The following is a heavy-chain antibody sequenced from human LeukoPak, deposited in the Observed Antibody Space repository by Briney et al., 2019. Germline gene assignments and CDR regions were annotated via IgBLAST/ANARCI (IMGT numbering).Heavy chain of an antibody. V-gene: IGHV3-74*01. J-gene: IGHJ4*02. Sequence: GGSLRLSCAASGFTFSSFWMHWVRQAPGKGLVWVSPINSDGSSTLYADSVKGRFTISRDNAKNTLYLQMNSLRAEDTAVYYCARDDYGDYYFDYWGQGTLVTVSS. CDR2: INSDGSST. CDR3: ARDDYGDYYFDY. CDR1: GFTFSSFW. D-gene: IGHD4-17*01.